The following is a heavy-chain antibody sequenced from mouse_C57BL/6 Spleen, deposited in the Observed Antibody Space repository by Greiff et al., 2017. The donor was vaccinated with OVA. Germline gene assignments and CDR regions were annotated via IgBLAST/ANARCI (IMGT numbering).Heavy chain of an antibody. D-gene: IGHD1-1*01. V-gene: IGHV3-6*01. Sequence: EVQLQQSGPGLVKPSQSLSLTCSVTGYSITSGYYWNWIRQFPGNKLEWMGYISYDGSNNYNPSLKNRISITRDTSKNQFFLKLNSVTTEDTATYYGARDHDGSSYWFAYWGQGTLVTVSA. CDR2: ISYDGSN. CDR3: ARDHDGSSYWFAY. J-gene: IGHJ3*01. CDR1: GYSITSGYY.